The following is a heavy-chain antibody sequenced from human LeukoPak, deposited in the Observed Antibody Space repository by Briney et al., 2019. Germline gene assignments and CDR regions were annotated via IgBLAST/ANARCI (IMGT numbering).Heavy chain of an antibody. V-gene: IGHV3-64*01. CDR3: ARNPYPYSSSWSSYFDY. CDR2: ISSNGGST. CDR1: GFTFSSYA. D-gene: IGHD6-13*01. J-gene: IGHJ4*02. Sequence: PGGSLRLSCAASGFTFSSYAMHWVRQAPGKGLEYVSAISSNGGSTYYANSVKGRFTISRDNSKNTLYLQMGSLRAEDMAVYYCARNPYPYSSSWSSYFDYWGQGTLVTVSS.